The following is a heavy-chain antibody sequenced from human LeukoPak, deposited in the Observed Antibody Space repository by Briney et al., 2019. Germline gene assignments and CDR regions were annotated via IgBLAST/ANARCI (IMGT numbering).Heavy chain of an antibody. J-gene: IGHJ4*02. D-gene: IGHD3-22*01. CDR2: ISSSGSII. Sequence: GGSLRHSCAASGFTFSDYYMTWIRQAPGKGLEWVSYISSSGSIIYYADSVKGRFIISRDNAKNSLYLQMNSLRAEDTAVYFCARVGYDSSGRFDYWGQGTLVTVSS. CDR1: GFTFSDYY. CDR3: ARVGYDSSGRFDY. V-gene: IGHV3-11*04.